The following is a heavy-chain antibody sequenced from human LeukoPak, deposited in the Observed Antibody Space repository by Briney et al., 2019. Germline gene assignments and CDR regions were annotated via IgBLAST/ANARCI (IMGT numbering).Heavy chain of an antibody. CDR2: IKSKTDGGTT. Sequence: PGGSLRLSCAASGFTFSNAWMSWVRQAPGKGLEWVGRIKSKTDGGTTDYAAPVKGRFTISRDDSKNTLYLQMNSLKTEDTAVYYCTTPLTYYYDSSGYYSDYWGQGTLVTVSS. V-gene: IGHV3-15*01. J-gene: IGHJ4*02. D-gene: IGHD3-22*01. CDR3: TTPLTYYYDSSGYYSDY. CDR1: GFTFSNAW.